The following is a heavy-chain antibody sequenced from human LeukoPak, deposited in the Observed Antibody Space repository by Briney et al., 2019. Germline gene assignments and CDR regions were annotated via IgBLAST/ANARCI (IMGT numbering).Heavy chain of an antibody. Sequence: PGGSLRLSCAASGFTFSNYAMSWVRQAPGKGLEWVSAISGSGGNTYYADSVKGRFTISRDNSKNTLFLQMNSLRAEDTAVYYCAKDRNYYDSSGVEIDYWGQGTLVTVSS. CDR1: GFTFSNYA. D-gene: IGHD3-22*01. V-gene: IGHV3-23*01. CDR3: AKDRNYYDSSGVEIDY. CDR2: ISGSGGNT. J-gene: IGHJ4*02.